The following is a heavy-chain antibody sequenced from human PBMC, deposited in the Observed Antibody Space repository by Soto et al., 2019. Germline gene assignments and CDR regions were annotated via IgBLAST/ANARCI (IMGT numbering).Heavy chain of an antibody. V-gene: IGHV3-30*18. D-gene: IGHD5-12*01. CDR2: ISYDGSNK. J-gene: IGHJ6*02. Sequence: QVQLVESGGGVVQPGRSLRLSCAASGFTFSSYGMHWVRQAPGKGLEWVAVISYDGSNKYYADSVKGRFTISRDNSKNTLYLQMNSLRAEDTAVYYCAKDRSVYSGYDEFRREYGMDVWGQGTTVTVSS. CDR1: GFTFSSYG. CDR3: AKDRSVYSGYDEFRREYGMDV.